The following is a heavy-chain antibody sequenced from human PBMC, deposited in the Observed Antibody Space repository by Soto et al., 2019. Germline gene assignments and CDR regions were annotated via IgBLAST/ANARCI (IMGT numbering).Heavy chain of an antibody. J-gene: IGHJ3*02. CDR3: ARERGVLSEAFDI. CDR2: TYYRSKWYN. V-gene: IGHV6-1*01. Sequence: SQTLSLTCAISGDSVSSNSAAWNWLRQSPSRGLEWLGRTYYRSKWYNDYVVSVKSRITINPDTSKSQFSLQLNSVTPEDTAVYYCARERGVLSEAFDIWGQGTVVTVSS. CDR1: GDSVSSNSAA. D-gene: IGHD3-10*01.